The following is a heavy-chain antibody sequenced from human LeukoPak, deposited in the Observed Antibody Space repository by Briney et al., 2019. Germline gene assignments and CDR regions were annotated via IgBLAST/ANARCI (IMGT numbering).Heavy chain of an antibody. V-gene: IGHV4-59*12. CDR1: GVSLSDSY. Sequence: SETLSLTCSVSGVSLSDSYWSWISQSPGKALEWIGYVSDRGGASYNPSLKGRVTISPDTSKNQFSLKLNSVTAADTAVYYCATNALLVPSTFDSWGRGALVTVSS. J-gene: IGHJ4*02. CDR3: ATNALLVPSTFDS. CDR2: VSDRGGA. D-gene: IGHD6-6*01.